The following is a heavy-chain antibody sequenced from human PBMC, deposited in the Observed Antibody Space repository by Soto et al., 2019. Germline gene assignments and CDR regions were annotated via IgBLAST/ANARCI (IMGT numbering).Heavy chain of an antibody. Sequence: PGGSLRLSCEASGFSFREYFMNWVRQAPGKGLEWISYISSSASTIYYADSVRGRFTVSRDNAKNSLYLQMNSLRAEDTAVYYCARNLRVTAPHYYYYYMDVSGKGTTRTRSS. J-gene: IGHJ6*03. CDR1: GFSFREYF. CDR2: ISSSASTI. CDR3: ARNLRVTAPHYYYYYMDV. V-gene: IGHV3-11*01. D-gene: IGHD2-2*01.